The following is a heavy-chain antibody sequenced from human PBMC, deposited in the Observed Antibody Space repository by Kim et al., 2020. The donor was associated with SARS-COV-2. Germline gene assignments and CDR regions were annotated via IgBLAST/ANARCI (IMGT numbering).Heavy chain of an antibody. Sequence: SETLSLTCSVSGGSISSYYWSWIRQPPGKGLEWIGYIYYSGTTNYNPSLKSRVTISVDTSKNQFSLKLSSVTAADTAVYYCSGARAVTGTLLFDYWGQGTLVTVSP. CDR2: IYYSGTT. V-gene: IGHV4-59*13. J-gene: IGHJ4*02. CDR3: SGARAVTGTLLFDY. D-gene: IGHD6-19*01. CDR1: GGSISSYY.